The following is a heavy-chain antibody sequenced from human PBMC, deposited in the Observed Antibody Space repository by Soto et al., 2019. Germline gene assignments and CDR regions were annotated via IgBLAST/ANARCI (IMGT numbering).Heavy chain of an antibody. CDR2: ISDSGVNT. CDR3: AKRVGSTGGNFDY. D-gene: IGHD3-16*01. Sequence: GGSLRLSCAASGFTFGNYAMSWVRQAPGKGPEWVSAISDSGVNTYYTDSVKGRFPISRDNPKNTLYLQMKSLRAEDTAVYYCAKRVGSTGGNFDYWGQGTLVTVSS. J-gene: IGHJ4*02. V-gene: IGHV3-23*01. CDR1: GFTFGNYA.